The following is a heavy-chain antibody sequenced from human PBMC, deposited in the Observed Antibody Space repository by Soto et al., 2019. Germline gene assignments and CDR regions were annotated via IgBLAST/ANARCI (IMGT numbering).Heavy chain of an antibody. CDR2: INVGSGNT. J-gene: IGHJ3*02. Sequence: ASVKVSCKAAGYTFSAYTMNWVRQAPGQSLEWMGWINVGSGNTRYSQNFQGRVSITRDTSASTVYMELTGLKSEDTAMYYCARDTETLGPRANDALDIWGQGTMVTVS. V-gene: IGHV1-3*01. CDR3: ARDTETLGPRANDALDI. CDR1: GYTFSAYT. D-gene: IGHD3-3*02.